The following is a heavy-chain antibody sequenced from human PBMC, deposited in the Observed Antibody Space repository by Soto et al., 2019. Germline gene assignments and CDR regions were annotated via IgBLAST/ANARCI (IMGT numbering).Heavy chain of an antibody. D-gene: IGHD3-22*01. CDR3: ARDFSMGVVAPGY. J-gene: IGHJ4*02. Sequence: QVQLVQSGAEEKKPGASVKVSCKASGYTFTSSAMHWVRQAPGQRLEWMGWINAGNSDTEYSQKLQGRVNITSDTSASTAYMELSSLRSEDTAGYYCARDFSMGVVAPGYCGQGTLVTVSS. CDR1: GYTFTSSA. V-gene: IGHV1-3*05. CDR2: INAGNSDT.